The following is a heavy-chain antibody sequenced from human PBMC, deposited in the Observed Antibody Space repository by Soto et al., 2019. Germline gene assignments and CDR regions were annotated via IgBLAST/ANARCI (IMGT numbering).Heavy chain of an antibody. V-gene: IGHV5-51*01. J-gene: IGHJ4*02. D-gene: IGHD2-8*02. CDR2: IYPDASDT. CDR3: ASSVLVTSTMNYFDL. Sequence: VESVRISCQASGYSFSNFWIGWVPQMPGEGLEWPGIIYPDASDTRDSPSFLGQVTISADKSIKTTYLQWSSLKASDTAIYFCASSVLVTSTMNYFDLWGQGTRVTVPQ. CDR1: GYSFSNFW.